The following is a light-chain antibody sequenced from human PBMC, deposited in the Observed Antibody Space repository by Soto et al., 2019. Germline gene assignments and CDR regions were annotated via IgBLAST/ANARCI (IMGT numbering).Light chain of an antibody. CDR1: QDVDNNF. CDR2: TSS. Sequence: EIVLTQSPGTLSLSPGAGATLSCRASQDVDNNFLAWYQQRPGQAPRLLIYTSSSRATGIPDRFSGSGSGKDFPLTISRVEHEDIAVYFCQQNYRSFTFGGGTKVEIK. J-gene: IGKJ4*01. CDR3: QQNYRSFT. V-gene: IGKV3-20*01.